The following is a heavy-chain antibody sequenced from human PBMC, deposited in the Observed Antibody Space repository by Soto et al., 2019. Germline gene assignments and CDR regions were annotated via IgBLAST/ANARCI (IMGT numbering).Heavy chain of an antibody. J-gene: IGHJ3*01. D-gene: IGHD2-21*01. CDR3: ARNLFLVRAAFDL. CDR2: FYHTGST. CDR1: GDSISSDVNY. Sequence: QVQLQESGPGLVKPSQTLSLTCTVSGDSISSDVNYWSWIRQQPGKGLEWIGYFYHTGSTYYNPSLKSRVTISVDTSNNLFSQKLSSVTSADTAVYYCARNLFLVRAAFDLWGERSMVSVSS. V-gene: IGHV4-31*03.